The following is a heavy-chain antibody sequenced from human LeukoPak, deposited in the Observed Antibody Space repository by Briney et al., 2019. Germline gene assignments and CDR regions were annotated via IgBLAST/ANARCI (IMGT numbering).Heavy chain of an antibody. V-gene: IGHV3-23*01. Sequence: GGSLRLSCAASGFTFSSYAMNWVRQAPGKGLEWVSAVRGSDAGTSYADSVKGRFAISRDNSKNTLYLQMNSLRAEDTAVYYCAKNRGGSYYSGSDYWGQGTLVTVSS. J-gene: IGHJ4*02. D-gene: IGHD1-26*01. CDR1: GFTFSSYA. CDR3: AKNRGGSYYSGSDY. CDR2: VRGSDAGT.